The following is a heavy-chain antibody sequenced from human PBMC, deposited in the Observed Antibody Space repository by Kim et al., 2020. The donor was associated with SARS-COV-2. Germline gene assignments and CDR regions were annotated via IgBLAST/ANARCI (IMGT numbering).Heavy chain of an antibody. V-gene: IGHV3-23*01. D-gene: IGHD6-19*01. CDR3: AKRSIVVAGSFDH. CDR1: GFTFSSYA. J-gene: IGHJ4*02. CDR2: ISGSGGST. Sequence: GGSLRLSCAGSGFTFSSYAMSWVRQTPGKGLEWVSAISGSGGSTYYADSVKGRFTISRDNSKNTLYLQMNSLRVADTALYYCAKRSIVVAGSFDHWGQGTQVTVSS.